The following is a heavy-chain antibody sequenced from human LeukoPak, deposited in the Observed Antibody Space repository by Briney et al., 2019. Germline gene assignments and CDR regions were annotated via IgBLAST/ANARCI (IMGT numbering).Heavy chain of an antibody. V-gene: IGHV1-69*05. J-gene: IGHJ4*02. CDR3: AREVRGSYSGSYYPDY. CDR2: IIPIFGTA. CDR1: GGTFSSYA. D-gene: IGHD1-26*01. Sequence: ASVKVSCKASGGTFSSYAISWVRQAPGQGLEWMGGIIPIFGTANYAQKFQGRVTITTDESTSTAYMELSSLRSEDTAVYYCAREVRGSYSGSYYPDYWGQGTLVTVSS.